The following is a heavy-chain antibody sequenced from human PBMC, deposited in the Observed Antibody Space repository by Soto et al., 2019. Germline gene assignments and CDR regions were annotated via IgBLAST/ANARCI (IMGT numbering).Heavy chain of an antibody. D-gene: IGHD2-15*01. CDR1: GFTFSSYG. Sequence: GGSLRLSCAASGFTFSSYGMHWVRQAPGKGLEWVAVIWNDGSNKYYADSVKGRFTISRDNSMNTLYLQMNSLRVEDTAVYYCTKDRVPGGIYSFDYWGQGALVTVSS. V-gene: IGHV3-33*06. CDR3: TKDRVPGGIYSFDY. CDR2: IWNDGSNK. J-gene: IGHJ4*02.